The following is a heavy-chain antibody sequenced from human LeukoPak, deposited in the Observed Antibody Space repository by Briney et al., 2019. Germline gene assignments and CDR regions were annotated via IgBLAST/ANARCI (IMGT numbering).Heavy chain of an antibody. Sequence: SETLSLTCTVSGGSISSGSYYWSWIRQPAGKGLEWIGRIYTSGSTNYNPSLKSRVTISVDTSKNQFSLKLSSVTAADTAVYYCAREGDGYNSIRGVGYWGQGTLVTVSS. J-gene: IGHJ4*02. CDR2: IYTSGST. CDR3: AREGDGYNSIRGVGY. V-gene: IGHV4-61*02. CDR1: GGSISSGSYY. D-gene: IGHD5-24*01.